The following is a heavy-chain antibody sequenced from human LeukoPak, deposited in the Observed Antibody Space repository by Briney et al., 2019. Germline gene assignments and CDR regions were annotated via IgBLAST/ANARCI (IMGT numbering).Heavy chain of an antibody. V-gene: IGHV4-34*01. J-gene: IGHJ5*02. CDR2: TNHSGST. Sequence: SETLSLTCAVYGGSFSGYYWSWIRQPPGKGLEWIGETNHSGSTNYNPSLKSRVTISVDTSKNQFSLMLSSVTAADTAVYYCARGRRSSSWYIVFWFDPWGQGTLVTVSS. D-gene: IGHD6-13*01. CDR1: GGSFSGYY. CDR3: ARGRRSSSWYIVFWFDP.